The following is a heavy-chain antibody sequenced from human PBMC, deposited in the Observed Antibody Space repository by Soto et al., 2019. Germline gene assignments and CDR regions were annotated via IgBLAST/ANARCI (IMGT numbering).Heavy chain of an antibody. V-gene: IGHV4-39*01. D-gene: IGHD3-3*01. J-gene: IGHJ6*02. CDR1: GGSISSSSYY. CDR3: ARHPVPSPTYHDFWSGYYIRGAYGMDV. Sequence: PSETLSLTFTVSGGSISSSSYYWGWIRQPPGKGLEWIGSIYYSGSTYYNPSLKSRVTISVDTSKNQFSLKLSSVTAADTAVYYFARHPVPSPTYHDFWSGYYIRGAYGMDVGGQGTTVTVSS. CDR2: IYYSGST.